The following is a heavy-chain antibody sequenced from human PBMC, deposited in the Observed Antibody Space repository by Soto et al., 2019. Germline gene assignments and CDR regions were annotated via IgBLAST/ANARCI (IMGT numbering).Heavy chain of an antibody. CDR1: GFTFSSYG. CDR3: AKVGVATINYYYYGMDV. D-gene: IGHD5-12*01. CDR2: ISYDGSNK. V-gene: IGHV3-30*18. Sequence: GGSLRLSCAASGFTFSSYGMHWVRQAPGKGLEWVAVISYDGSNKYYADSVKGRFTISRDNSKNTLYLQMNSLRAEDTAVYYCAKVGVATINYYYYGMDVWGHGTTVTVSS. J-gene: IGHJ6*02.